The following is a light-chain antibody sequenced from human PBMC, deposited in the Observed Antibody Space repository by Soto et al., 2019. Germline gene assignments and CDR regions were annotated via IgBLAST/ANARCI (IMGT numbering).Light chain of an antibody. V-gene: IGKV1-39*01. CDR2: AAS. Sequence: DIQMTQSPSSVSASVGDRVTITCRTSQSISTYLNWYQQIAAKPXKLLISAASTLQSGVPSRFSGSGSGTDFTLTISSLQPEDFATYYCQQSYNTPSITFGQGTRLEIK. J-gene: IGKJ5*01. CDR1: QSISTY. CDR3: QQSYNTPSIT.